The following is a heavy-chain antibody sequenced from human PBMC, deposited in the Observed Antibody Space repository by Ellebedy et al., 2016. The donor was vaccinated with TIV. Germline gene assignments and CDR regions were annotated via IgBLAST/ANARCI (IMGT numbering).Heavy chain of an antibody. Sequence: GESLKISCAASGFMFNTYAMSWVRQAPGRGLEWVSTISCSGGTTYYVDSMKGRFTISRDNSKNTLYLQMNSLRAEDTAVYYCARDHYCNTRNNGPDYWGQGTLVTVSS. D-gene: IGHD1/OR15-1a*01. V-gene: IGHV3-23*01. CDR1: GFMFNTYA. CDR2: ISCSGGTT. CDR3: ARDHYCNTRNNGPDY. J-gene: IGHJ4*02.